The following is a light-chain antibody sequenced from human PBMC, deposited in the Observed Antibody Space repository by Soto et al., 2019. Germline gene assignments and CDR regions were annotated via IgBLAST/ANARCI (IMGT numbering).Light chain of an antibody. CDR3: QQRSNWQVT. J-gene: IGKJ5*01. V-gene: IGKV3-15*01. CDR2: GAS. CDR1: QSVDIN. Sequence: EIVLTQSPGTLSVSPGDRVTLSCRASQSVDINLAWYQQRAGQAPRLLVYGASTKATDMPGRFSGRGSGTDFTLTISSLEPEDFAIYYCQQRSNWQVTFGQGTRLEIK.